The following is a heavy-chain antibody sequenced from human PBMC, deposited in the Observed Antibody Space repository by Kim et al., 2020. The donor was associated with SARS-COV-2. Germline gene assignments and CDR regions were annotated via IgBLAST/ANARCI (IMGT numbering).Heavy chain of an antibody. CDR3: AKDRSLVELRYFDWFPSGGAFDI. CDR1: GFTFSSYG. CDR2: ISYDGSNK. Sequence: GGSLRLSCAASGFTFSSYGMHWVRQAPGKGLEWVAVISYDGSNKYYADSVKGRFTISRDNSKNTLYLQMNSLRAEDTAVYYCAKDRSLVELRYFDWFPSGGAFDIWGQGTMVTVSS. J-gene: IGHJ3*02. D-gene: IGHD3-9*01. V-gene: IGHV3-30*18.